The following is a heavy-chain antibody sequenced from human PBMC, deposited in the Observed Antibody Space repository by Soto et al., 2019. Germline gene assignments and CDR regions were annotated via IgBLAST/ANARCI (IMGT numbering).Heavy chain of an antibody. CDR1: GYTSSGYH. D-gene: IGHD2-21*02. V-gene: IGHV1-2*02. Sequence: ASVKVSCKSSGYTSSGYHIHWVRQAPGQGLEWMGWIIPDSGGTNYAQKFQGRVTMTRDTSINTAYMEMRRLTSDDTAVYYCARETDFAFDYWGQGALVTVSS. J-gene: IGHJ4*02. CDR2: IIPDSGGT. CDR3: ARETDFAFDY.